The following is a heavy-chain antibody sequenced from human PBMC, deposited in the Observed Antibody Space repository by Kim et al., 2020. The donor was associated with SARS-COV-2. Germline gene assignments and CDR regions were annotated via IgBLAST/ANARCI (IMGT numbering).Heavy chain of an antibody. CDR3: ARDQRLYSSSWYGQDY. CDR1: GYTFTSYA. D-gene: IGHD6-13*01. J-gene: IGHJ4*02. V-gene: IGHV1-3*01. Sequence: ASVKVSCKASGYTFTSYAMHWVRQAPGQRLEWMGWINAGNGNTKYSQKFQGRVTITRDTSASTAYMELSSLRSEDTAVYYCARDQRLYSSSWYGQDYWGQGTLVTVSS. CDR2: INAGNGNT.